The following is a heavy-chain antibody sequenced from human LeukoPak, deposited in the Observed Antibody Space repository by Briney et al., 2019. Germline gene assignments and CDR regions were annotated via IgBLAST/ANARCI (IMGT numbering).Heavy chain of an antibody. CDR1: GGSISGGEYH. D-gene: IGHD2-15*01. CDR3: SYRVNEGGRGS. CDR2: IYNSAT. Sequence: PSETLSLTCTVSGGSISGGEYHWSWIRQPPGKGLEWIGYIYNSATYYNPSLKSRVSISEDTSNNHFSLKVNPVTAADTAVYCASYRVNEGGRGSWGQGTLVTVSS. V-gene: IGHV4-30-4*01. J-gene: IGHJ5*02.